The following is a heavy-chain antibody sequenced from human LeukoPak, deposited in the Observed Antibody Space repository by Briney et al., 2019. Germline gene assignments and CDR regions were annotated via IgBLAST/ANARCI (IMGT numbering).Heavy chain of an antibody. D-gene: IGHD3-3*01. CDR2: IYYSGST. V-gene: IGHV4-39*07. CDR1: GGSISSSSYY. CDR3: ARDLRSLTYDFWSGQEGDVWFDP. Sequence: SETLSLTCTVSGGSISSSSYYWGWIRQPPGKGLEWIGSIYYSGSTYYNPSLKSRVTISVDTSKNQFSLKLSSVTAADTAVYYCARDLRSLTYDFWSGQEGDVWFDPWGQGTLVTVSS. J-gene: IGHJ5*02.